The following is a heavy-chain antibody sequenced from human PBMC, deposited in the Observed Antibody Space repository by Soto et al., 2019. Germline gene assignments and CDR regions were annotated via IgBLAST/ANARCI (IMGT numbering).Heavy chain of an antibody. Sequence: SETLSLTCAVSGDSIIGIYHWAWIRQSPGRGLEWIASIYHTGTTYYTPSLESRVTISVDLSKNQFSLRLSSVTTADTALYYCARTTAVPNTLRSRYFFDYWGQGTLVTVS. CDR1: GDSIIGIYH. D-gene: IGHD4-17*01. J-gene: IGHJ4*02. CDR2: IYHTGTT. V-gene: IGHV4-38-2*01. CDR3: ARTTAVPNTLRSRYFFDY.